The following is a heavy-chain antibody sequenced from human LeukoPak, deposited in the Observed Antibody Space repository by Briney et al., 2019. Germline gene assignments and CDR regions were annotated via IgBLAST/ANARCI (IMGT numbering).Heavy chain of an antibody. J-gene: IGHJ3*02. CDR3: ASPIYGDYTENGFDI. CDR1: GGSFSGYY. CDR2: INHSGKT. D-gene: IGHD4-17*01. Sequence: SETLSLTCAVYGGSFSGYYWSWIRQPPGKGLEWMGEINHSGKTNYNPSLKSRVTILVDTSKNQFSLKLNSVTAADAAVYYCASPIYGDYTENGFDIWGQGTMVTVSS. V-gene: IGHV4-34*01.